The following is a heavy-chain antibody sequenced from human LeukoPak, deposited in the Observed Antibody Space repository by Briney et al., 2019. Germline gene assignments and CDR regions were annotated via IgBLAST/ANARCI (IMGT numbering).Heavy chain of an antibody. CDR2: ISGSGGST. D-gene: IGHD3-10*01. J-gene: IGHJ4*02. V-gene: IGHV3-23*01. CDR3: AKDHKGPNYYGSGSYSFDY. CDR1: GFTFSSYA. Sequence: PGGSLRLSCAASGFTFSSYAMSWVRQAPGKGLEWVSAISGSGGSTYYADSVKGLFTISRDNSKNTLYLQMNSLRAEDTAVYYCAKDHKGPNYYGSGSYSFDYWGQGTLVTVSS.